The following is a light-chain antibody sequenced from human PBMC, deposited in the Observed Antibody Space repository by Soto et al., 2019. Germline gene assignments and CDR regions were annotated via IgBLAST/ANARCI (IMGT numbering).Light chain of an antibody. J-gene: IGLJ2*01. CDR1: NIGSKN. CDR2: RDS. Sequence: SYELTQPLSVSVALGQTARITCGGNNIGSKNVHWYQQKPGQAPVLVIYRDSNRASGIPERFSGSNSGNTATLTISRAQAGDEADYYCQVWDSSTAGVVFGGGTKLTVL. CDR3: QVWDSSTAGVV. V-gene: IGLV3-9*01.